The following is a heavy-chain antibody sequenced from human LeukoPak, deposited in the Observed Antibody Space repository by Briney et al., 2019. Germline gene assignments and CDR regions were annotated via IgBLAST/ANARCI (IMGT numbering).Heavy chain of an antibody. D-gene: IGHD1-26*01. CDR1: GFTFSSYA. J-gene: IGHJ4*02. CDR3: AKGGSDYDDHGYSFDY. CDR2: ISSSGGNT. V-gene: IGHV3-23*01. Sequence: GGSLRLSCAASGFTFSSYAMSWVRQAPGKGLEWVSAISSSGGNTYYADSVKGRSTISRDNSKNTLYLQMNSLRAEDTTVYYCAKGGSDYDDHGYSFDYWGQGALVTVSS.